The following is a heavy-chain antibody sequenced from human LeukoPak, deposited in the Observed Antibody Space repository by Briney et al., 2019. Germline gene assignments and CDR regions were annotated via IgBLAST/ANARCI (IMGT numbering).Heavy chain of an antibody. CDR3: ARDRMYNWNPGWSYDAFDI. CDR1: GFTFSSYA. V-gene: IGHV3-23*01. CDR2: ISGSGGST. J-gene: IGHJ3*02. D-gene: IGHD1-20*01. Sequence: PGGSLRLSCAASGFTFSSYAMSWVRQAPGKGLEGVSGISGSGGSTYYADSVKGRFTISRDDAKNSLYLQMNSLRAEDTAVYYCARDRMYNWNPGWSYDAFDIWGQGTMVTVSS.